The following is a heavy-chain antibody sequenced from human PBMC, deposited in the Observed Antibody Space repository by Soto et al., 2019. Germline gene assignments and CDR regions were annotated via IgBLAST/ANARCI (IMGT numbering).Heavy chain of an antibody. V-gene: IGHV1-69*01. CDR2: IIPIFGTA. Sequence: SVKVSCKASWGTFSRYAISWVRQGPGQRLEWMGGIIPIFGTANYAQKFQGRVTITADESTSTAYMELRSLRSDDTAVYYCAKPYYDFWSGPAGFDPWGQGTLVTVSS. D-gene: IGHD3-3*01. CDR3: AKPYYDFWSGPAGFDP. J-gene: IGHJ5*02. CDR1: WGTFSRYA.